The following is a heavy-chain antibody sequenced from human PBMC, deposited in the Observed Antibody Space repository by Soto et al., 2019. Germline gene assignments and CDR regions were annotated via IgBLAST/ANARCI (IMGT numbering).Heavy chain of an antibody. Sequence: ESGGCLVQPGGSLRLSCAASGFTFSSYAMHWVRQAPGKGLEYVSAISSNGGSTYYANSVKGRFTISRDNSKNTLYLQMGSLRAEDMAVYYCARGLGPTELHDAFDIWGQGTMVTVSS. CDR1: GFTFSSYA. D-gene: IGHD1-7*01. J-gene: IGHJ3*02. CDR3: ARGLGPTELHDAFDI. CDR2: ISSNGGST. V-gene: IGHV3-64*01.